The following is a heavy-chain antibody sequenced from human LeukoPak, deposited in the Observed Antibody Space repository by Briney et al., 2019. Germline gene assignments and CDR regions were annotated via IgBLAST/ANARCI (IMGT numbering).Heavy chain of an antibody. D-gene: IGHD1-26*01. CDR1: GGSFSGYY. CDR2: INHSGST. J-gene: IGHJ6*03. Sequence: SETLSLTCAVYGGSFSGYYWSWIRQPPGKGLEWIGEINHSGSTNYNPSLKSRVTISVDTSKNQFSLKLSSVTAADTAVYYCARLLRVGATYYYYYMDVWGKGTTVTVSS. CDR3: ARLLRVGATYYYYYMDV. V-gene: IGHV4-34*01.